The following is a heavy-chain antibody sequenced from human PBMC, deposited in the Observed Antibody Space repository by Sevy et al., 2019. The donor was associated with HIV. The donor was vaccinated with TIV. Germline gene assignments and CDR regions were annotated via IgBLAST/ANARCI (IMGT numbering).Heavy chain of an antibody. V-gene: IGHV3-20*04. D-gene: IGHD6-19*01. J-gene: IGHJ4*02. Sequence: GGSLRLSCAASGFTFDDYGMSWVRQAPGKGLEWVSGINWNGGSTGYADSVKGRFTISRDNAKNSLYLQMNSLRAEDTALYYCARDRGEQWLVPVFFDYWGQGTLVTVSS. CDR1: GFTFDDYG. CDR3: ARDRGEQWLVPVFFDY. CDR2: INWNGGST.